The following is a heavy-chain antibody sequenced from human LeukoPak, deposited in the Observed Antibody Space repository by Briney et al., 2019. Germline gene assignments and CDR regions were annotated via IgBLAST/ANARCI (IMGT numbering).Heavy chain of an antibody. CDR2: ISFDGRVP. J-gene: IGHJ2*01. CDR1: GFNFSHNA. CDR3: ARQGPEWQLLFGFFDL. Sequence: PGSSLRLSCAASGFNFSHNAMHWVRQAPGKGLEWVAVISFDGRVPHSADSVKGRFTISRDNSKSTLYLQVSSLRPEDTAVYCCARQGPEWQLLFGFFDLWGRGTLATVSS. D-gene: IGHD1-26*01. V-gene: IGHV3-30*15.